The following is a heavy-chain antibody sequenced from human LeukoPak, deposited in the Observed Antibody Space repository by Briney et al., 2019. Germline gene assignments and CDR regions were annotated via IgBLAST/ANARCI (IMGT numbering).Heavy chain of an antibody. Sequence: GGSLRLSCAASGFTFDDYATHWVRQAPGKGLEWVSLISWDGGSTYYADSVKGRFTISRDNSKNSLYLQMNSLRAEDTALYYCAKDIGMATITSHFDYWGQGTLVTVSS. J-gene: IGHJ4*02. CDR3: AKDIGMATITSHFDY. V-gene: IGHV3-43D*03. CDR2: ISWDGGST. CDR1: GFTFDDYA. D-gene: IGHD5-24*01.